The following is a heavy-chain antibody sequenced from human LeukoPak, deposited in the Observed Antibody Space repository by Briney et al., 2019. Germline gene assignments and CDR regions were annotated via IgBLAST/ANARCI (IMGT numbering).Heavy chain of an antibody. Sequence: PGGSLRLSCAASGFTFSTYAMSWVRQAPGKGLEWVSAISGSGGSTYNADSVKGRFTVSRDNSKNTLYLQMNSLRAEDTAVYSCAKVSDYYGAGSLDYWGQGTLVTVSS. D-gene: IGHD3-10*01. CDR1: GFTFSTYA. CDR2: ISGSGGST. J-gene: IGHJ4*02. CDR3: AKVSDYYGAGSLDY. V-gene: IGHV3-23*01.